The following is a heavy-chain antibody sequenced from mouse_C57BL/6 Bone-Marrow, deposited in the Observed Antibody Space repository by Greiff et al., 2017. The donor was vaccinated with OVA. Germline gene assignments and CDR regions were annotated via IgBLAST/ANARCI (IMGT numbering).Heavy chain of an antibody. CDR1: GYSITSGYY. J-gene: IGHJ3*01. CDR2: ISYDGSN. D-gene: IGHD2-4*01. Sequence: ESGPGLVKPSQSLSLTCSVTGYSITSGYYWNWIRQFPGNKLEWMGYISYDGSNNYNPSLKNRISITRDTSKNQFFLKLNSVTTEDTATYYCARGGLRDFAYWGQGTLVTVSA. V-gene: IGHV3-6*01. CDR3: ARGGLRDFAY.